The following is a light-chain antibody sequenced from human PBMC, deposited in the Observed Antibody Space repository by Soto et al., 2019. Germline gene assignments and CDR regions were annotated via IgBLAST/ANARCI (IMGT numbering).Light chain of an antibody. V-gene: IGLV2-14*01. Sequence: QSALTQPACVSGSPGQSITISCTGTSSDVGGYNYVSWYQQQSGKAPKLMIHEVSSRPSGVSNRFSGSKSGNTASLTISGLQAEDEADYYCSSYTSSRAYVFGIGTKVTVL. CDR2: EVS. J-gene: IGLJ1*01. CDR1: SSDVGGYNY. CDR3: SSYTSSRAYV.